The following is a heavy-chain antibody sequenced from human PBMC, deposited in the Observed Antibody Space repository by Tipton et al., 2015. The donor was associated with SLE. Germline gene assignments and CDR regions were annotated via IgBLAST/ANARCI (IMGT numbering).Heavy chain of an antibody. CDR3: ARINRHNPWSNYHPTDAFDI. Sequence: LRLSCTVSGGSISSYYWSWIRQPPGKGLEWIGYIYYSGSTNYNPSLKSRVTISSDTSKNLFSLQLRSVIAADTAVYYCARINRHNPWSNYHPTDAFDIWGQGTMVTVSS. CDR1: GGSISSYY. D-gene: IGHD3-10*01. CDR2: IYYSGST. V-gene: IGHV4-59*01. J-gene: IGHJ3*02.